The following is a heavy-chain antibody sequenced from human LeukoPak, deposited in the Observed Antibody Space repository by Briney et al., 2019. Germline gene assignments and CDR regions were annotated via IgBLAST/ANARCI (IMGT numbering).Heavy chain of an antibody. CDR2: IYSGGST. V-gene: IGHV3-53*01. D-gene: IGHD6-19*01. CDR1: GFTVSSNY. CDR3: ARDRRIAVAGTVFYGMDV. J-gene: IGHJ6*02. Sequence: GGSLRLSCAASGFTVSSNYMSWVRQAPGKGLEWVSVIYSGGSTYYADSVKGRFTISRDNSKNTLYLQMNSLRAEDTAVYYCARDRRIAVAGTVFYGMDVWGQGTTVTVSS.